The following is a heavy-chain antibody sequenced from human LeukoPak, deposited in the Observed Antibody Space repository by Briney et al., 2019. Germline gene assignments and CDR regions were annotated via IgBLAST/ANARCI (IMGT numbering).Heavy chain of an antibody. J-gene: IGHJ4*02. CDR3: AREGKDCSSTSCYPTTVLDY. CDR1: GGTFSSYA. CDR2: IIPIFGTA. Sequence: SVKVSCKASGGTFSSYAISWVRQAPGQGLEWMGGIIPIFGTANYAQKFQGRVTITADESTSTAYMELSSLRSEDTAVYYCAREGKDCSSTSCYPTTVLDYWGQGTLVTVSS. D-gene: IGHD2-2*01. V-gene: IGHV1-69*13.